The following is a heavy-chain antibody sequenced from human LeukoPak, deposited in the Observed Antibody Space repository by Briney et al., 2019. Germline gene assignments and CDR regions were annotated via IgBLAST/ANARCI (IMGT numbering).Heavy chain of an antibody. CDR1: GYTFTDYH. CDR3: ARGYCSAGSCTLLDY. CDR2: INPNSGGT. D-gene: IGHD2-15*01. V-gene: IGHV1-2*02. J-gene: IGHJ4*02. Sequence: ASVKVSCKASGYTFTDYHMHWVRQAPGQGLEWMGWINPNSGGTNYAQKFQGRVAMARDTSISTAYLELSRLRSDDTAIYYCARGYCSAGSCTLLDYWGQGTLVTVSS.